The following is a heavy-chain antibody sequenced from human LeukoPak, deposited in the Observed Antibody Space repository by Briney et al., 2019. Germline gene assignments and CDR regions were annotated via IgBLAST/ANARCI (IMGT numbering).Heavy chain of an antibody. CDR1: GDSISSYY. D-gene: IGHD3-9*01. J-gene: IGHJ3*02. CDR2: IFYTGST. V-gene: IGHV4-59*01. CDR3: ARDGAVDILTGYGAFDI. Sequence: SETLSLTCTVSGDSISSYYWSWIRQPPGKGLEWIGYIFYTGSTNYNPSLKSRVTISVDTSKNQFSLKLNSVSAADTAVYYCARDGAVDILTGYGAFDIWGQGTMVTVSS.